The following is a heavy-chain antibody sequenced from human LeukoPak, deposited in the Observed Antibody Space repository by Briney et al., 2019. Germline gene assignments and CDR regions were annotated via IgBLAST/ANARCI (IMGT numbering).Heavy chain of an antibody. V-gene: IGHV3-30-3*01. CDR2: ISYDGSDK. J-gene: IGHJ6*03. CDR1: GFTFSSYA. CDR3: AKGRGVITTDYYYMDV. D-gene: IGHD3-22*01. Sequence: GGSLRLSCAASGFTFSSYAMHWVRQVPGKGLEWVAVISYDGSDKYYADSVKGRFTISRDNSKNTLYLQMNSLRAEDTAVYYCAKGRGVITTDYYYMDVWGKGTTVTVSS.